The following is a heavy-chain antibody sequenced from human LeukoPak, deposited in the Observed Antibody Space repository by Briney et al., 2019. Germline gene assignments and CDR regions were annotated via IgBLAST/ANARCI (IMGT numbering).Heavy chain of an antibody. Sequence: GSLRLSCAASGFTFSSYSMNWVRQAPGKGLEWVSSISSSSSYIYYADSVKGRFTISRDNAKNSLYLQMNSLRAEDTAVYYCARAAVTAIFGVEYFQHWGQGTLVTVSS. CDR1: GFTFSSYS. CDR3: ARAAVTAIFGVEYFQH. J-gene: IGHJ1*01. D-gene: IGHD2-21*02. V-gene: IGHV3-21*01. CDR2: ISSSSSYI.